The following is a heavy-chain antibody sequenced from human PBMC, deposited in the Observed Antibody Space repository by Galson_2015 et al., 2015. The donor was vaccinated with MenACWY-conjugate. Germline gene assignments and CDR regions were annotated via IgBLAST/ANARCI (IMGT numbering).Heavy chain of an antibody. Sequence: SLRLSCAASGFTFKNYCMTWVRQAPGKGLEWVASIKNDGSEKYYVDSVKGRFTITRDKAKNTLYLEMNSLRVEDTAVYYCAREHYGMDIWGQGTTVTVSS. V-gene: IGHV3-7*03. J-gene: IGHJ6*02. CDR1: GFTFKNYC. CDR2: IKNDGSEK. CDR3: AREHYGMDI.